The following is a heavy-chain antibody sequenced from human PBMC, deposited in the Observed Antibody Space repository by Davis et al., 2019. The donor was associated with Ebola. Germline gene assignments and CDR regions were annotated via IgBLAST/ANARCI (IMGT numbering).Heavy chain of an antibody. J-gene: IGHJ4*02. V-gene: IGHV3-72*01. CDR2: IRNKAYGYTT. CDR3: ARDVDWGFDY. CDR1: AFTFSTYT. D-gene: IGHD3/OR15-3a*01. Sequence: PGGSLRLSCAASAFTFSTYTMNWVRQAPGKGLEWVGRIRNKAYGYTTEHVASVRGRFIVSRDDSKNSLFLQMNSLRDEDTAVYYCARDVDWGFDYWGQGTLVTVSS.